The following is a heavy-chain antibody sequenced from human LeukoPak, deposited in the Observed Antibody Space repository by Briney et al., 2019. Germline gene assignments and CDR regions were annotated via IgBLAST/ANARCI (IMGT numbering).Heavy chain of an antibody. V-gene: IGHV3-15*01. D-gene: IGHD2/OR15-2a*01. CDR3: TTDPHFAKAFDI. CDR2: IKSKIDGGTT. Sequence: GGSLRLSCVGSGFTFNLGWMSWVRQAPGKGLEWVGRIKSKIDGGTTDYAAPVKGRFTISRDDSKNTLCMQMNSLKTEDTAVYYCTTDPHFAKAFDIWGQGTMVTVSS. CDR1: GFTFNLGW. J-gene: IGHJ3*02.